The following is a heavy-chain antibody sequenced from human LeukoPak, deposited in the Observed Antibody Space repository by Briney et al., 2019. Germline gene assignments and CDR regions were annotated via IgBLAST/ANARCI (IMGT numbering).Heavy chain of an antibody. Sequence: SETLSLTCTVSGDSVSSSPYYWNWIRQPPGKGLEWIGYIYHSGSTNYNPSLQSRVTISVDTSKNQFSLNLNSVTAADTAVYYCARGGAARLHFQNWGQGTLVTVSS. V-gene: IGHV4-61*01. D-gene: IGHD6-6*01. J-gene: IGHJ1*01. CDR3: ARGGAARLHFQN. CDR2: IYHSGST. CDR1: GDSVSSSPYY.